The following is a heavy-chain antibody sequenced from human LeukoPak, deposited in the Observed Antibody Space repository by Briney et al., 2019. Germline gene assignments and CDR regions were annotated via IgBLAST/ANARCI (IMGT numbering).Heavy chain of an antibody. CDR3: ARDPYNGAYSEGYYYYYMDV. J-gene: IGHJ6*03. Sequence: PGGSLKLSCAASGFTFSTYGMHWVRQAPGKGLEWVAVISYDGSNKYYADSVKGRFTISRDNAQNSLYLQMNSLRVEDTAIYYCARDPYNGAYSEGYYYYYMDVWGKGTTVTVSS. D-gene: IGHD1-1*01. CDR2: ISYDGSNK. CDR1: GFTFSTYG. V-gene: IGHV3-30*03.